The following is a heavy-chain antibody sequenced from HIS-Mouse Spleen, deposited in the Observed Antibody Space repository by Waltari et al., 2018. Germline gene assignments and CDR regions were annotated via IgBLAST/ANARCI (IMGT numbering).Heavy chain of an antibody. CDR1: GGSISSYY. J-gene: IGHJ5*02. V-gene: IGHV4-59*01. Sequence: QVQLQESGPGLVKPSETLSLTCTVSGGSISSYYWRWIRQPPGKGLEWIGYIYYSGSTNYNPSLKSRVTISVDTSKNQFSLKLSSVTAADTAVYYCARVTPYYYDSSGYGWFDPWGQGTLVTVSS. D-gene: IGHD3-22*01. CDR2: IYYSGST. CDR3: ARVTPYYYDSSGYGWFDP.